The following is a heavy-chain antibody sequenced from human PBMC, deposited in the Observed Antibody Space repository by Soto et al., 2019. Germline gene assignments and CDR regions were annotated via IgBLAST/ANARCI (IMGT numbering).Heavy chain of an antibody. J-gene: IGHJ4*02. CDR2: VSKSDYT. CDR3: TREDSIIMPAVADF. CDR1: GFTFTNYG. Sequence: PGGSLRLSCAVSGFTFTNYGFNWVRQAPGKGLEWVSSVSKSDYTYYSDSVKGRFTISRDNAKNSVSLQMNNLRAEDTAVYYCTREDSIIMPAVADFWGQGTLVTVSS. D-gene: IGHD6-19*01. V-gene: IGHV3-21*01.